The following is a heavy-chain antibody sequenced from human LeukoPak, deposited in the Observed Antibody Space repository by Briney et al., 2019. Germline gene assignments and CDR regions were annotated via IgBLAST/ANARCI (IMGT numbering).Heavy chain of an antibody. V-gene: IGHV3-21*01. CDR2: ISSTGSYI. Sequence: GGSLRLSCAASGITFSSHTMNWVRQAPGKGLEWVSSISSTGSYIYYADSVKGRFTISRDNAKNSLYLQVNSLRAEDTAVYYCARVWYSSGWYYDYWGQGTLVTVSS. D-gene: IGHD6-19*01. J-gene: IGHJ4*02. CDR3: ARVWYSSGWYYDY. CDR1: GITFSSHT.